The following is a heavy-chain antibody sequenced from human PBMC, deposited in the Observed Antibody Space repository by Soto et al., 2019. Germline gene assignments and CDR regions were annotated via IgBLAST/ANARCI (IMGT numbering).Heavy chain of an antibody. J-gene: IGHJ5*02. D-gene: IGHD3-22*01. CDR3: ARDRVIMIVEATDWFVP. CDR1: GYTFTSYG. V-gene: IGHV1-18*01. Sequence: GASVKVSCKASGYTFTSYGISWVRQAPGQGLEWMGWISAYNGNTNYAQKLQGRVTMTTDTSTSTAYMELRSLRSDDTAVYYCARDRVIMIVEATDWFVPWGPGTLVTLSS. CDR2: ISAYNGNT.